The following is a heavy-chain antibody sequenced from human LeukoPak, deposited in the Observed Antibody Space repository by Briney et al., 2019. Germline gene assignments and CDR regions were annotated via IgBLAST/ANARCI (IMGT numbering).Heavy chain of an antibody. D-gene: IGHD3-22*01. CDR1: GFTFSSFG. J-gene: IGHJ4*02. V-gene: IGHV3-21*01. CDR3: ARSAGVVSGYYFDY. CDR2: ISTRSSYI. Sequence: GGSLRLSCAASGFTFSSFGMNWVRQVPGRGLEWVSSISTRSSYIYYADSMKGRFTISRDNTKNSLCLQMNSLRAEDTAVYYCARSAGVVSGYYFDYWGEGSLVTVSS.